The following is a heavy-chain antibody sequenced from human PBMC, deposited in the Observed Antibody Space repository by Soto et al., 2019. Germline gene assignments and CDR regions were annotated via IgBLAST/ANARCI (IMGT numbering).Heavy chain of an antibody. CDR3: RTPRGGAPPRAGTTHYNNSIDV. CDR2: ISAYNGNT. D-gene: IGHD1-1*01. CDR1: GYSFTNYG. V-gene: IGHV1-18*01. J-gene: IGHJ6*04. Sequence: QDQLVQSGVEVKKPGASVKVSCKASGYSFTNYGITWVRQAPGQGFEWMGWISAYNGNTNYAQKFQGRVTLTTDASTSTAYLAQRVLSSPDTPVHYSRTPRGGAPPRAGTTHYNNSIDVWGKGTPVTLAS.